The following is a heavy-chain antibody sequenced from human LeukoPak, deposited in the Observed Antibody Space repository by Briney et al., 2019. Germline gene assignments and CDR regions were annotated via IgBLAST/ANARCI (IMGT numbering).Heavy chain of an antibody. CDR1: GYYFTGYY. CDR3: ARSDFYYYYMDV. CDR2: INPNNGDT. J-gene: IGHJ6*03. V-gene: IGHV1-2*02. Sequence: ASVKVSCKASGYYFTGYYMHWVRQAPGQGLEWMGWINPNNGDTSYAQKFQGRVTMTKDTSISTAYMELSRLRSDDTAVYYCARSDFYYYYMDVWGKGTTVTVSS.